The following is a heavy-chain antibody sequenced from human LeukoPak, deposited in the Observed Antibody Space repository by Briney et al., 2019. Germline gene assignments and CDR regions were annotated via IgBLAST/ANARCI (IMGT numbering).Heavy chain of an antibody. CDR3: AREFSSSRYFQH. D-gene: IGHD6-13*01. CDR1: GFTFSSYA. V-gene: IGHV3-30*04. J-gene: IGHJ1*01. Sequence: GGSLRLSCAASGFTFSSYAMHWVRQAPGKGLEWVAVISYDGSNKYYADSVKGRFTISRDNSKNTLYLQMNSLRAEDTAVYSCAREFSSSRYFQHWGQGTLVTVSS. CDR2: ISYDGSNK.